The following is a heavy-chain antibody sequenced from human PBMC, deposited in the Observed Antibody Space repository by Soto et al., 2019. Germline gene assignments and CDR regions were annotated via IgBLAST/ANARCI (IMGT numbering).Heavy chain of an antibody. J-gene: IGHJ4*02. V-gene: IGHV1-2*02. CDR3: ARGVAARPVDY. Sequence: QVQLVQSGAEVKKPGASVKVSCKASGYTFTGYYMHWVRQAPGQGLEWMGWINPNSGDTNYAQKFQGRVTMTRDTSISTAYMELSRLRSDDTAVYYCARGVAARPVDYWGQGTLVTVSS. CDR2: INPNSGDT. D-gene: IGHD6-6*01. CDR1: GYTFTGYY.